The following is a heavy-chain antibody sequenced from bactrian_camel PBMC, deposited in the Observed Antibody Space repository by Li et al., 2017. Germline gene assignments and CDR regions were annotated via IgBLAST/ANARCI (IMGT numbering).Heavy chain of an antibody. Sequence: HVQLVESGGGSVQSGGSLRLSCVASTFSFATYCMAWFRQIPGKQREGVEVISGDDATVYADSAKGRFTISEDNANNTVYLQMNNLKPEDTAMYYCAATTRYAGSWFDRSKWLYWGQGTQVTVS. V-gene: IGHV3S53*01. CDR2: ISGDDAT. D-gene: IGHD2*01. CDR1: TFSFATYC. J-gene: IGHJ4*01. CDR3: AATTRYAGSWFDRSKWLY.